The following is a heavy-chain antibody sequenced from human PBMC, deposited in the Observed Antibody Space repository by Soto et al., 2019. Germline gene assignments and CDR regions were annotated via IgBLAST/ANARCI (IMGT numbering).Heavy chain of an antibody. J-gene: IGHJ6*02. V-gene: IGHV1-18*01. CDR2: ISTSNGYT. CDR1: GYSFSTYG. D-gene: IGHD3-3*01. CDR3: ARDRSFALLEWSPSDSYGMDV. Sequence: QVQLVQSAGEVKEPGASLKVACKASGYSFSTYGISWVRQAPGQGLEWMGWISTSNGYTNYAQKFLGRVSMTTDTSTNTSYLEVRSLRSDDTAFYFCARDRSFALLEWSPSDSYGMDVWGQGTSVTVSS.